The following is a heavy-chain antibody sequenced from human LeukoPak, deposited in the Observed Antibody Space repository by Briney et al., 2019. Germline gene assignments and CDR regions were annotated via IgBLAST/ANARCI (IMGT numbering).Heavy chain of an antibody. CDR2: ISAYNGNT. CDR1: GYTFTSYG. V-gene: IGHV1-18*01. D-gene: IGHD3-3*01. J-gene: IGHJ5*02. CDR3: ARTVLADFWSGYYEYNWFDP. Sequence: ASVKVSCKASGYTFTSYGISWVRQAPGQGLEWMGWISAYNGNTNYAQKLQGRVTMTTDTSTSTAYMELRSLRSDDTAVYYCARTVLADFWSGYYEYNWFDPWGQGTLVTVSS.